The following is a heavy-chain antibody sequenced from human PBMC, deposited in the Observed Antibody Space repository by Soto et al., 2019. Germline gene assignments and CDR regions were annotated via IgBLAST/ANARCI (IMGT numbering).Heavy chain of an antibody. V-gene: IGHV5-10-1*01. J-gene: IGHJ4*02. CDR3: ARQIYDSDTGPNFQYYFDS. D-gene: IGHD3-22*01. Sequence: GESLKISCKGSGYSFAAYWITWVRQKPGKGLEWMGRIDPSDSQTYYSPSFRGHVTISATKSITTVFLQWSSLRASDTAMYYCARQIYDSDTGPNFQYYFDSWGQGTPVTRLL. CDR1: GYSFAAYW. CDR2: IDPSDSQT.